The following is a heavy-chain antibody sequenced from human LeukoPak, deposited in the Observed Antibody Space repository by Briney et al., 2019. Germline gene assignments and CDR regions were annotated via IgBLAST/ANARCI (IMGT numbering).Heavy chain of an antibody. Sequence: PGESLKISCKGSGYSFTSYWIGWVRQMPGKGLEWMGIIYPGDSDTRYSPSFQGQVTISADKSISTAYLQWSSLKASDTAMYYCARHAPYDILTVQRRTRHYYYYMDAWGKGTTVTVSS. J-gene: IGHJ6*03. V-gene: IGHV5-51*01. CDR2: IYPGDSDT. CDR1: GYSFTSYW. CDR3: ARHAPYDILTVQRRTRHYYYYMDA. D-gene: IGHD3-9*01.